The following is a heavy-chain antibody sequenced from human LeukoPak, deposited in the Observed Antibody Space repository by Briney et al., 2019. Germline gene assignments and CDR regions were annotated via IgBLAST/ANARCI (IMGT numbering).Heavy chain of an antibody. CDR1: GYTFTSYY. Sequence: GGSLRLSCAASGYTFTSYYMHWVRQAPGQGLEWMGIINPSGGSTSYAQKFQGRVTMTRDTSTSTVYMELSSLRSEDTAVYYCAREDSSGWYGSSYFDYWGQGTLVTVSS. J-gene: IGHJ4*02. D-gene: IGHD6-19*01. V-gene: IGHV1-46*01. CDR3: AREDSSGWYGSSYFDY. CDR2: INPSGGST.